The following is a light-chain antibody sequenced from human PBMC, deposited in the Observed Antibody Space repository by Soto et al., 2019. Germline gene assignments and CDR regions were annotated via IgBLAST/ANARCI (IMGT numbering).Light chain of an antibody. V-gene: IGLV1-44*01. CDR3: AAWDASLNGYV. Sequence: QSVLTQPPSASGTPGQRVTISCSGISSNIGSKTVNWYQQLPGTAPKLLIYSNYQRPSGVPDRFSGSKSGTSASLAISGLQSEDEADYYCAAWDASLNGYVFGTGTKLTVL. CDR1: SSNIGSKT. CDR2: SNY. J-gene: IGLJ1*01.